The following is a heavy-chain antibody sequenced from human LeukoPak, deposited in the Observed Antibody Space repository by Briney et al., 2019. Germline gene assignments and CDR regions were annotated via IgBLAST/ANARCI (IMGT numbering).Heavy chain of an antibody. J-gene: IGHJ4*02. CDR3: ATTRAPIYYDSSGYYNY. CDR2: FDPEDGET. V-gene: IGHV1-24*01. Sequence: ASVKVSCKVSGYTLTELSMHWVRQAPGKGLEWMGGFDPEDGETIYAQKFQGRVTMTEDTYTDTAYMELSSLRSEDTAVYYCATTRAPIYYDSSGYYNYWSQGTLVTVSS. CDR1: GYTLTELS. D-gene: IGHD3-22*01.